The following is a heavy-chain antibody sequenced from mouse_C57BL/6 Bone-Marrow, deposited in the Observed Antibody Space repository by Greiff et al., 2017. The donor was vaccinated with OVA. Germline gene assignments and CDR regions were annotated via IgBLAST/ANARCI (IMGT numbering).Heavy chain of an antibody. CDR2: IYPGSGNT. V-gene: IGHV1-76*01. CDR3: ARYDYDGFYYAMDY. J-gene: IGHJ4*01. CDR1: GYTFTDYY. Sequence: QVQLKESGAELVRPGASVKLSCKASGYTFTDYYINWVKQRPGQGLEWIARIYPGSGNTYYNEKFKGKATLTAEKSSSTAYMQLSSLTSEDSAVYFCARYDYDGFYYAMDYWGQGTSVTVSS. D-gene: IGHD2-4*01.